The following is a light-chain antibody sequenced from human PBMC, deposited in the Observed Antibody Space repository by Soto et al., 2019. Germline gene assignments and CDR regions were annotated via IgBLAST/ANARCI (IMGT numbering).Light chain of an antibody. CDR1: EAISNF. J-gene: IGKJ2*01. V-gene: IGKV1-33*01. Sequence: DTQMTQSPSSLSASVGDRVTITCHASEAISNFLNWYQQKPGKAPKLLIYDASNLETGVPSRFNRSGSETDFTFPVSGMQPEDIATYSCLQYDNVPYNFGQGTKLEIK. CDR2: DAS. CDR3: LQYDNVPYN.